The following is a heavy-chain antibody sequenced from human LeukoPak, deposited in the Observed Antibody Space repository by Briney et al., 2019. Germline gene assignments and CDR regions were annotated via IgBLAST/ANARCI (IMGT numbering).Heavy chain of an antibody. CDR3: ARGPTGGTTPLPFDY. CDR2: ISSSSSYI. V-gene: IGHV3-21*01. Sequence: GGSLRLSCAASGFTFSSYSMNWVRQAPGKGLEWVSSISSSSSYIYYADSVKGRFTISRDNAKNSLYLQMNSLRAEDTAVYYCARGPTGGTTPLPFDYWGQGTLVTVSS. D-gene: IGHD1-7*01. J-gene: IGHJ4*02. CDR1: GFTFSSYS.